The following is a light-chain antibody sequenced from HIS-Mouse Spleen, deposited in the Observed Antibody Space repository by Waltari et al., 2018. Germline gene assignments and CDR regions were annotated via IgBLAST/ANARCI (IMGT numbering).Light chain of an antibody. CDR3: YSTDSSGNHRV. Sequence: SYELTQPPSVSVSPGQTARITCPGDALPTNYAYWYHQKSGQAPVLVIYEDSQRPSGIPERFSGSSSGTMATLTISGAQVEDEADYYCYSTDSSGNHRVFGGGTKLTVL. V-gene: IGLV3-10*01. CDR2: EDS. J-gene: IGLJ2*01. CDR1: ALPTNY.